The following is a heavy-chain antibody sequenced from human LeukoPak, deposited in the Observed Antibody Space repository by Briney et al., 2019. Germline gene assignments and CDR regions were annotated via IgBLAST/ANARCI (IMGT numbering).Heavy chain of an antibody. CDR3: ARDYGYSYGFGP. J-gene: IGHJ5*02. D-gene: IGHD5-18*01. CDR1: GGSISSGSYY. Sequence: SQTLSLTCTVSGGSISSGSYYWSWIRQPAGKGLEWIGRIYTSGSTNYNPSLKSRVTISVDTSKNQFSLKLSSVTAADTAVYFCARDYGYSYGFGPWGQGTLVTVSS. V-gene: IGHV4-61*02. CDR2: IYTSGST.